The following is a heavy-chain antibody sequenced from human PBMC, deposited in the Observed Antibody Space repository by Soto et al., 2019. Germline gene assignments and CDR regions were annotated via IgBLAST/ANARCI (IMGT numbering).Heavy chain of an antibody. D-gene: IGHD2-21*02. CDR2: INPSGGST. CDR1: GYTFTSYY. J-gene: IGHJ5*02. CDR3: ARGCRGGDCSSLNWFDP. Sequence: ASVKVSGKASGYTFTSYYMHWVRQAPGQGLERMGIINPSGGSTSYAQKFQGRVTMNRDESTSTAYMELSSLRSEDTAVYYCARGCRGGDCSSLNWFDPWGQGTLVTVSS. V-gene: IGHV1-46*01.